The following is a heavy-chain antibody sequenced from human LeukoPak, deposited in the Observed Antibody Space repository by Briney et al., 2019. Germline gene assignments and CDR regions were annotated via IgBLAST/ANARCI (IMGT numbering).Heavy chain of an antibody. CDR1: GGSISRGDYY. Sequence: SETLSLTCTVSGGSISRGDYYWSWIRQPPGKGLEWIGYIYYSGSTNYNPSLKSRVTISVDTSKNQFSLKLSSVTAADTAVYYCARDNWNYGSSMDVWGQGTTVTVSS. CDR3: ARDNWNYGSSMDV. V-gene: IGHV4-61*08. J-gene: IGHJ6*02. CDR2: IYYSGST. D-gene: IGHD1-7*01.